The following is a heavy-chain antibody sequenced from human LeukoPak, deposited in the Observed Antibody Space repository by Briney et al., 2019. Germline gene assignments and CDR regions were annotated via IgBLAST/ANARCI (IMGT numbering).Heavy chain of an antibody. J-gene: IGHJ4*02. CDR2: IYYTGNT. Sequence: PSETLSLTCTVSGGSINSYYWSCIRQPPGKGLEWIGYIYYTGNTNYNPSLKSRVTISIDTSKNQFSLKLSSVTAADTAVYYCARVGSAAGSLGFDYWGQGTLVTVSS. CDR1: GGSINSYY. D-gene: IGHD6-13*01. V-gene: IGHV4-59*01. CDR3: ARVGSAAGSLGFDY.